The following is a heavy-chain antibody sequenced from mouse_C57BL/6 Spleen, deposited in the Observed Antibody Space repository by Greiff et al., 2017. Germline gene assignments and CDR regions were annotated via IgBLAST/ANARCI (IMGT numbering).Heavy chain of an antibody. V-gene: IGHV1-55*01. D-gene: IGHD2-10*02. CDR2: IYPGSGST. Sequence: QVQLQQPGAELVKPGASVKMSRKASGYTFTSYWITWVKQRPGQGLEWIGDIYPGSGSTNYNEKFKSKATLTVDTSSSTAYMQLSSLTSEDSAVYYCARRGYCNDAWFAYWGQGTLVTVSA. CDR1: GYTFTSYW. CDR3: ARRGYCNDAWFAY. J-gene: IGHJ3*01.